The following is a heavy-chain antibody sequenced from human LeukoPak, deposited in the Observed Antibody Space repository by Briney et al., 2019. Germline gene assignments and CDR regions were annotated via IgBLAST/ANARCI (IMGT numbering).Heavy chain of an antibody. Sequence: PVKLSCKPSGGTFSSSAISWVRQAPGQGLEWRAGIIPIFGTANYAQKLQGRVTITADESTNTAYIELSSLRYEDTAVYYCARALRINWYFDLWGRDTLVTVSS. V-gene: IGHV1-69*13. J-gene: IGHJ2*01. CDR1: GGTFSSSA. CDR2: IIPIFGTA. D-gene: IGHD3-16*01. CDR3: ARALRINWYFDL.